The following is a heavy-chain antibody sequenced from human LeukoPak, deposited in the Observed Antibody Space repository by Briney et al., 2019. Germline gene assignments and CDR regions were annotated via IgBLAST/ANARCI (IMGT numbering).Heavy chain of an antibody. V-gene: IGHV3-30-3*01. CDR2: ISYDASNE. Sequence: PGGSLRLSCAASGFTFSSYAMHWVRQAPGKGLEGVAAISYDASNEYYTDSERGRFTISRDNSKHTMYLQLNSLRAEDTAVYYCAREGFLDAFDLWGQGTLVTVSS. CDR3: AREGFLDAFDL. CDR1: GFTFSSYA. J-gene: IGHJ3*01.